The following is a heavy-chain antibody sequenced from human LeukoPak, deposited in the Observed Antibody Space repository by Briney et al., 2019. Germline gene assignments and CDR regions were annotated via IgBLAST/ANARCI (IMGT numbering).Heavy chain of an antibody. J-gene: IGHJ4*02. CDR2: ISTTGSTI. V-gene: IGHV3-48*01. D-gene: IGHD2-2*01. Sequence: PGGSLRLSCAASGFIFSSYSMNWVRQAPGKGLEWVSYISTTGSTIYYADSVKGRFTISRDNAKNSLYLQMNSLRAEDTAVYYCVSFYETYWGRGTLVTVSS. CDR1: GFIFSSYS. CDR3: VSFYETY.